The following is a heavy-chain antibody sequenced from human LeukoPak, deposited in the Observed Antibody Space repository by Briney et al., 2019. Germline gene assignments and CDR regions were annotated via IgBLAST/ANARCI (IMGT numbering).Heavy chain of an antibody. Sequence: SETLSLTCTVSGISISSSNSYWGWVRQPPGKGLEWIGEIYHSGNTNYNPSLKSRVTISLDKSKNPFSLKLSSVTAADTAVYYCARVGPIAAAGTFDYWGQGTLVTVSS. J-gene: IGHJ4*02. V-gene: IGHV4-39*07. D-gene: IGHD6-13*01. CDR1: GISISSSNSY. CDR3: ARVGPIAAAGTFDY. CDR2: IYHSGNT.